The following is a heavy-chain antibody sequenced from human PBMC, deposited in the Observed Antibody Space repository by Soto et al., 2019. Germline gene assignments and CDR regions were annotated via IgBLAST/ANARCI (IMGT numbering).Heavy chain of an antibody. V-gene: IGHV6-1*01. CDR3: ARGVAGSGFDL. D-gene: IGHD6-19*01. Sequence: SQTHSRTYAISGDSVSSNTAAWNWIKSSPSRGLGWLGRTYYRSNWRHDYAVSVKSRITVNPDTSKNHFSLQLNSVTPDDTAVYYCARGVAGSGFDLWGQGTLVTVSS. J-gene: IGHJ4*02. CDR2: TYYRSNWRH. CDR1: GDSVSSNTAA.